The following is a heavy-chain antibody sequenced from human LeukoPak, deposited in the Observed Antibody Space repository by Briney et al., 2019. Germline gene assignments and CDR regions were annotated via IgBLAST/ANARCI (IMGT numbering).Heavy chain of an antibody. J-gene: IGHJ4*02. Sequence: ASVKVSCKASGYTFTRYEINWVRQATGPGREWMGGMNPYIGNTGYTQKFQGRVTMTRNTTISTAYMELSSLRAEDRAVYYCARGRELPDYWGQGTLVTVSS. D-gene: IGHD2-15*01. CDR2: MNPYIGNT. V-gene: IGHV1-8*01. CDR1: GYTFTRYE. CDR3: ARGRELPDY.